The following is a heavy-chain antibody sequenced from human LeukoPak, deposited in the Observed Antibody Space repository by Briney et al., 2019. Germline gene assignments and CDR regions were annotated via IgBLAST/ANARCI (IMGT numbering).Heavy chain of an antibody. CDR2: ADHSGNT. V-gene: IGHV4-34*01. CDR1: RGPFIGYY. D-gene: IGHD2-21*02. CDR3: ARYPFCGGDCSDWFDP. J-gene: IGHJ5*02. Sequence: SETLSLTCAANRGPFIGYYWSWIRQPPGKGLEWLGEADHSGNTNYNPSLKSRLTISIDPSKNQVSLKLSSVTAADTAVYYCARYPFCGGDCSDWFDPWGQGTLVTVSS.